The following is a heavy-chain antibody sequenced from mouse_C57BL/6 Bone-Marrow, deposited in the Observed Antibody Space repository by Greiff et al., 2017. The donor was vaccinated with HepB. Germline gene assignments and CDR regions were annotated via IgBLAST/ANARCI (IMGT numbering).Heavy chain of an antibody. CDR1: GYTFTTYP. CDR2: FHPYNDDT. D-gene: IGHD2-3*01. V-gene: IGHV1-47*01. CDR3: ARGGYYPSYWYFDV. Sequence: VKLMESGAELVKPGASVKMSCKASGYTFTTYPIEWMKQNHGKSLEWIGNFHPYNDDTKYNEKFKGKATLTVEKSSSTVYLELSRLTSDDSAVYYCARGGYYPSYWYFDVWGTGTTVTVSS. J-gene: IGHJ1*03.